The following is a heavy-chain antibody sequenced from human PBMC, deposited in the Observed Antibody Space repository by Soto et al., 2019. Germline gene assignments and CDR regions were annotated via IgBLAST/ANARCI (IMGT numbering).Heavy chain of an antibody. D-gene: IGHD3-22*01. CDR2: IHYSGST. CDR1: GGSISSGDYY. CDR3: ARALLYYSSGYHPDAFDI. J-gene: IGHJ3*02. Sequence: QVQLQESGPGLVKPSQNLSLTCTVSGGSISSGDYYWSWIRQHPGKGLEWIGYIHYSGSTYYNPSLKSRVSISVDTSKGQFLLTLNSVTAADTAVYYCARALLYYSSGYHPDAFDIWGQGTLITVSS. V-gene: IGHV4-31*03.